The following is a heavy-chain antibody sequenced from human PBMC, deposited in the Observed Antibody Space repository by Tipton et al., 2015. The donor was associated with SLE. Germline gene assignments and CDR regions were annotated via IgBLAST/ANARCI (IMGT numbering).Heavy chain of an antibody. V-gene: IGHV3-7*03. CDR2: IKQDGSEK. Sequence: SLRLSCVASGFTFSRYWMHWVRQAPGKGLEWVANIKQDGSEKYYVDSVKGRFTISRDNAKNSLYLQMNSLRAEDTAVYYCARVEMDIVVVVAATPLDYWGQGTLVTVSS. D-gene: IGHD2-15*01. CDR3: ARVEMDIVVVVAATPLDY. CDR1: GFTFSRYW. J-gene: IGHJ4*02.